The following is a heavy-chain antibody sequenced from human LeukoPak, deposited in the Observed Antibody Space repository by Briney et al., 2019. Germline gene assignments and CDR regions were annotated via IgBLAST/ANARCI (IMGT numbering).Heavy chain of an antibody. CDR3: ARHFSGAAAPLPFGY. CDR2: IYSSGHT. V-gene: IGHV4-61*05. CDR1: GGSISSSSHH. J-gene: IGHJ4*02. Sequence: PETLSLTCTVSGGSISSSSHHWGWIRQPPGKGLEWIGYIYSSGHTNYNPSLKNRDTISVDTSKNQFSLNLTSVTAADTAVYYCARHFSGAAAPLPFGYWGQGTLVTVSS. D-gene: IGHD6-13*01.